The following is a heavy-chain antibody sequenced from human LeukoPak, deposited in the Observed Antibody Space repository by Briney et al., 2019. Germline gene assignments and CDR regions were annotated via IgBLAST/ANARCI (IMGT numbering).Heavy chain of an antibody. J-gene: IGHJ6*03. CDR2: ISSSSSYI. V-gene: IGHV3-21*01. CDR3: ARGPRYFDWLLSYYYMDV. D-gene: IGHD3-9*01. Sequence: GGSLRLSCAASGFTFSSYSMNWVRQAPGKGLELGSSISSSSSYIYYADSVKGRFTISRDNAKNSLYLQMNSLRAEDTAVYYCARGPRYFDWLLSYYYMDVWGKGTTVTVSS. CDR1: GFTFSSYS.